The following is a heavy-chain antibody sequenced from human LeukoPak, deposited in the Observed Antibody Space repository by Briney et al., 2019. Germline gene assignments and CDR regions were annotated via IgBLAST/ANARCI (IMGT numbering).Heavy chain of an antibody. D-gene: IGHD4/OR15-4a*01. Sequence: PGGSLRLSCTASGFTFNNFAVTWVRQAPGQGLEWVSTITNSGSKTSYGDSVQGRFSVSRDNSRSTSYLQMSSLGVGDTAVYYCARHTDYRDGRYAVDLDYWGQGALVTVSS. CDR1: GFTFNNFA. V-gene: IGHV3-23*01. CDR3: ARHTDYRDGRYAVDLDY. J-gene: IGHJ4*02. CDR2: ITNSGSKT.